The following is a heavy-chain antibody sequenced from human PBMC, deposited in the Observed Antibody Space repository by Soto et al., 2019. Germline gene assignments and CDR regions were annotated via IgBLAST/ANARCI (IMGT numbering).Heavy chain of an antibody. V-gene: IGHV3-30-3*01. CDR2: ISYDGSNK. CDR3: ARDPYCISTSCYIGGYYFDY. D-gene: IGHD2-2*01. CDR1: GFTFSSYA. Sequence: QVQLVESGGGVVQPGRSLRLSCAASGFTFSSYAMHWVRQAPGKGLEGGAVISYDGSNKYYADSVKGRFTISRDNSKNTLYLQMNSLRAEDTAVYYCARDPYCISTSCYIGGYYFDYWGQGTLVTVSS. J-gene: IGHJ4*02.